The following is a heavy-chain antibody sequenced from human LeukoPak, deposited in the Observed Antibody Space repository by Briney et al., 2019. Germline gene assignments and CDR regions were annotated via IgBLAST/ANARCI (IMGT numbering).Heavy chain of an antibody. J-gene: IGHJ4*02. CDR1: GFTFSSYA. CDR2: ISYDGSNK. V-gene: IGHV3-30*01. CDR3: ARDHNWNDARNYFDY. Sequence: GGSLRLSCAASGFTFSSYAMHWVRQAPGKGLEWVAVISYDGSNKYYADSVKGRFTISRDNPKNTLYLQMNSLRAEDTAVYYCARDHNWNDARNYFDYWGQGTLVTVSS. D-gene: IGHD1-1*01.